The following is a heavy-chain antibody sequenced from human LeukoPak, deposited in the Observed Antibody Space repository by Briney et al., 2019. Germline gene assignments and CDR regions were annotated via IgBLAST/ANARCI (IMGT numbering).Heavy chain of an antibody. CDR1: GFTFSSYS. J-gene: IGHJ4*02. V-gene: IGHV3-21*01. Sequence: GGSLRLSCAASGFTFSSYSMNWVRQAPGKGLEWVSSISSSSSSYIYYADSVKGRFTISRDNAKNSLYLQMNSLRAEDTAVYYCAREGYCSSTSCYSAYWGQGTLVTVSS. CDR3: AREGYCSSTSCYSAY. CDR2: ISSSSSSYI. D-gene: IGHD2-2*01.